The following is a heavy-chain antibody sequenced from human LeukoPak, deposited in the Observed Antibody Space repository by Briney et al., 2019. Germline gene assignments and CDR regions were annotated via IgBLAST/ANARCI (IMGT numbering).Heavy chain of an antibody. J-gene: IGHJ4*02. Sequence: PGGSLRLSCAASRFTFGDYYMGWIRQAPGKGLDWVSYMSSSGGTMYYADSVKGRFTISRGNAKNSLYLQMNSLRAEDTAVYYCARSYSNYVLVGYYWGQGTLVTVSS. CDR1: RFTFGDYY. CDR3: ARSYSNYVLVGYY. CDR2: MSSSGGTM. D-gene: IGHD4-11*01. V-gene: IGHV3-11*04.